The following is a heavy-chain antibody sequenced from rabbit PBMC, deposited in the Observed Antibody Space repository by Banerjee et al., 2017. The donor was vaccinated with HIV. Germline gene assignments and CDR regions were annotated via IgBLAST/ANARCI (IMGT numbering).Heavy chain of an antibody. CDR2: IYTGSWGSP. Sequence: QSLEESGGDLVKPGASLTLTCTASGFDFSSNAMCWVRQAPGKGLEWIACIYTGSWGSPYYASWAEGRFTISKTSSTTVTLQMTSLTAADTATYFCARAGDAGYAPYGFCALWGPGTLVTVS. CDR1: GFDFSSNA. D-gene: IGHD6-1*01. J-gene: IGHJ4*01. CDR3: ARAGDAGYAPYGFCAL. V-gene: IGHV1S40*01.